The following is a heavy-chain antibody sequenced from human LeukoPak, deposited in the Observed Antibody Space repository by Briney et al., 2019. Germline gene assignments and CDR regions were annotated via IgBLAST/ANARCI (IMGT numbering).Heavy chain of an antibody. CDR3: AKRGVVVRVFLVGFHKEAYYFDS. J-gene: IGHJ4*02. D-gene: IGHD3-16*02. Sequence: GGSLRLSCGVSGITLSNYGMSWVRQAPGKGLEWVAGLSGSAGGANYADSVKGRFTISRDNSKNTLFLQMDRLRAEDTAVYFCAKRGVVVRVFLVGFHKEAYYFDSWGQGAQVTVSS. V-gene: IGHV3-23*01. CDR2: LSGSAGGA. CDR1: GITLSNYG.